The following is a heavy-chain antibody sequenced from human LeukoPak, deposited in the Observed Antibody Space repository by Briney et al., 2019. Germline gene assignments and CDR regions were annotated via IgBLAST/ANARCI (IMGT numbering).Heavy chain of an antibody. D-gene: IGHD6-19*01. CDR2: IYSGGST. J-gene: IGHJ1*01. CDR1: GFTVSSNY. V-gene: IGHV3-53*01. CDR3: ASSYSSGWYLYFQH. Sequence: GGSLRLSCAASGFTVSSNYISWVRQAPGKGLEWVSVIYSGGSTYYADSVKGRFTISRDNSKNTLYLQMNSLRAEDTAVYYCASSYSSGWYLYFQHWGQGTLVTVSS.